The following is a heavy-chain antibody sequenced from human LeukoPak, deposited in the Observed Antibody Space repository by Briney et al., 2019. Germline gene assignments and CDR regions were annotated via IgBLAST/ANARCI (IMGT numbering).Heavy chain of an antibody. CDR2: ISGDTTTI. D-gene: IGHD3-22*01. CDR1: GFTLKSYS. Sequence: PGGSLRLSCVASGFTLKSYSMNWVRQAPGKGLEWVSYISGDTTTIFYAESLKGRFSISRDNAKNSLYLQMNSLRAEDTAVYYCARGGGYDSSGYYYSRPFDYWGQGTLVTVSS. J-gene: IGHJ4*02. V-gene: IGHV3-48*01. CDR3: ARGGGYDSSGYYYSRPFDY.